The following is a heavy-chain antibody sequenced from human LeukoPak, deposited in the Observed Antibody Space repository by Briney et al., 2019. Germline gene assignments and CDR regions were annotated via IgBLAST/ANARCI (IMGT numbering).Heavy chain of an antibody. CDR2: IYSGGST. CDR3: AREPGLWFGEPFDY. D-gene: IGHD3-10*01. J-gene: IGHJ4*02. V-gene: IGHV3-53*01. Sequence: GGSLRLSCAASGFTVSSNYMSWVRQAPGKGLEWVSVIYSGGSTYYADSVKGRFTISRDNSKNTLYLQMNSLRVEDTAVYYCAREPGLWFGEPFDYWGQGTLVTVSS. CDR1: GFTVSSNY.